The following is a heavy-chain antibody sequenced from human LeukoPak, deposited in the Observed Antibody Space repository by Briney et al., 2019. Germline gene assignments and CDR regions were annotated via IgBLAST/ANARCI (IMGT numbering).Heavy chain of an antibody. J-gene: IGHJ4*02. CDR1: GFTFDDYA. Sequence: PGGSLRLSCAASGFTFDDYAMHWVRQAPGKGLEWVSGISWNSGSIGYADSVKGRFTISRDNAKNSLYLQMNSLRAEDTAVYYCAKAPSGSYVPFEFWGQGTLVTVSS. D-gene: IGHD1-26*01. CDR2: ISWNSGSI. V-gene: IGHV3-9*01. CDR3: AKAPSGSYVPFEF.